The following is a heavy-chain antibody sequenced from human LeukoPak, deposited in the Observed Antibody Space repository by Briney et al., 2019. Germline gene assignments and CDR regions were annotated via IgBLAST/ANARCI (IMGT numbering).Heavy chain of an antibody. D-gene: IGHD3-3*01. J-gene: IGHJ3*02. Sequence: ASVKVSCKASGYTFTSYYMHWVRQAPGQGLEWMGIINPGDGRTSYAQKFQGRVTLTTDTSTSTVYMGLSSLSSVTAADTAVYFCVRSGFGFAEPMIFDIWGQGTMVTVSS. CDR2: INPGDGRT. CDR1: GYTFTSYY. V-gene: IGHV1-46*01. CDR3: VRSGFGFAEPMIFDI.